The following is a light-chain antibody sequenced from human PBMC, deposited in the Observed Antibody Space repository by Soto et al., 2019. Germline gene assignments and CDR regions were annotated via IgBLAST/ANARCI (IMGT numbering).Light chain of an antibody. J-gene: IGKJ3*01. V-gene: IGKV3-20*01. CDR2: CSS. CDR1: QSISSNY. CDR3: QQYGSSPFT. Sequence: EIVLTQSPGTLSLSPGERATLSCWASQSISSNYLAWYQQKPGQPPRLLISCSSIRATGIPKRFSGSASGTNFTLTISSLEPEDFAVFYCQQYGSSPFTFGPGTKVDFK.